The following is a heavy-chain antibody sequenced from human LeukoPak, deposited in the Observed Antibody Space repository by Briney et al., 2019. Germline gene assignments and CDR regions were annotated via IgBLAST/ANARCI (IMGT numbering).Heavy chain of an antibody. D-gene: IGHD3-22*01. CDR3: AKDGPIDSSGYADY. Sequence: GGSLRLSCAASGFTFSSYGMHWVRQAPGKGLEWVAVVWYDGSNKYYADSVKGRFTISRDNSKNTLYLQMNSLRAEDTAVYYCAKDGPIDSSGYADYWGQGTLVTVSS. CDR2: VWYDGSNK. CDR1: GFTFSSYG. J-gene: IGHJ4*02. V-gene: IGHV3-33*06.